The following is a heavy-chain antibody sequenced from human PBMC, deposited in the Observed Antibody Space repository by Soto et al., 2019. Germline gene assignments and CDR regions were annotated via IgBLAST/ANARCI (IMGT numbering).Heavy chain of an antibody. CDR3: ARGPAYIDGWRTFDL. V-gene: IGHV4-61*08. CDR2: TYYNGDT. Sequence: QVLLQESGPGLLRPSETLSLTCTVSDDSFRGAEYYWSWIRQPLGKGPEWIGYTYYNGDTKYNPALRSRVTMSEDTSKNQFSLRLSSVTAADTAVYFCARGPAYIDGWRTFDLWGRGILVTVSS. D-gene: IGHD6-19*01. J-gene: IGHJ4*02. CDR1: DDSFRGAEYY.